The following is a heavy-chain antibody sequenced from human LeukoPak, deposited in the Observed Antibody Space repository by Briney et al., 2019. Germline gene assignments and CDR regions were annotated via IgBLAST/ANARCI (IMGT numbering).Heavy chain of an antibody. CDR3: AREEGGAVYYLDY. D-gene: IGHD1-26*01. Sequence: GGSLRLSCAASGFTFSSYGMHWVRQAPGKGLEWVAVVWYDGDNKFYADSVKGRFTISRDNSKNTLYLQMNSLRAEDTAIYYCAREEGGAVYYLDYWGRGTLVTVSS. J-gene: IGHJ4*02. CDR1: GFTFSSYG. V-gene: IGHV3-33*01. CDR2: VWYDGDNK.